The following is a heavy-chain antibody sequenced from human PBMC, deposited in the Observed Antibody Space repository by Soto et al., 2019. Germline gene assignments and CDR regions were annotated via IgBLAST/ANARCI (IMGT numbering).Heavy chain of an antibody. J-gene: IGHJ4*02. Sequence: QVHLVQSGAEVKKPGASVKVSCKASGYTFTSYGITWVRQAPGHGLEWMGWISAHNGNTDYAQKLQGRVIVTRDTSTSTAYMELRSLISDDPAVYYCARGRDGDYWGQGALVTVSS. CDR3: ARGRDGDY. CDR1: GYTFTSYG. D-gene: IGHD6-6*01. V-gene: IGHV1-18*01. CDR2: ISAHNGNT.